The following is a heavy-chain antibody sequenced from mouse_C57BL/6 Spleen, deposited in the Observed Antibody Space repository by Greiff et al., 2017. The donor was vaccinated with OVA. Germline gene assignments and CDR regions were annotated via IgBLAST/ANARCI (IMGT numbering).Heavy chain of an antibody. CDR1: GYTFTDYY. J-gene: IGHJ3*01. CDR2: IYPGSGNT. D-gene: IGHD2-1*01. Sequence: QVQLQQSGAELVRPGASVKLSCKASGYTFTDYYINWVKQRPGQGLEWIARIYPGSGNTYYNEKFKGKATLTAEKSSSTAYMQLSSLTSEDSAVYFCARCGNYSAWFAYWGQGTLVTVSA. V-gene: IGHV1-76*01. CDR3: ARCGNYSAWFAY.